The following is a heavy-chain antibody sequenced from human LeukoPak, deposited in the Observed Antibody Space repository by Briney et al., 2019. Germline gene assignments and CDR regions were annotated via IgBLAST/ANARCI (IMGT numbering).Heavy chain of an antibody. J-gene: IGHJ1*01. D-gene: IGHD2-2*01. Sequence: GGSLRLSCATSGLTVRTSSMSWVRQAPGKGLEWVAVIYSSGSTYYEDSVNGRCTISRDTSKSSMYLQMDHLRAEDTAVYYCASAREYCINSNCYEYFQDWGQGTLVTVSS. CDR1: GLTVRTSS. CDR2: IYSSGST. CDR3: ASAREYCINSNCYEYFQD. V-gene: IGHV3-53*01.